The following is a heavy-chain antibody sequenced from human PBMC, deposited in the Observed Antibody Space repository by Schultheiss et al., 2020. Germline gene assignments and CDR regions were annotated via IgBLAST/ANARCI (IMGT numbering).Heavy chain of an antibody. Sequence: GGSLRLSCAASGFTVSSNYMSWVRQAPGKGLEWVSVIYSGGSTYYADSVKGRFTISRDNSKNTLYLQMNSLRAEDTAVYYCVKVASSSSWGYYYYYYYMDVWGKGTTVTVSS. CDR2: IYSGGST. CDR1: GFTVSSNY. V-gene: IGHV3-53*05. D-gene: IGHD6-6*01. CDR3: VKVASSSSWGYYYYYYYMDV. J-gene: IGHJ6*03.